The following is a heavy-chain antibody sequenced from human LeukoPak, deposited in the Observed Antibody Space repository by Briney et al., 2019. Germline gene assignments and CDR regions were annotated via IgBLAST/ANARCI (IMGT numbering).Heavy chain of an antibody. Sequence: SETLSLTCTVSGGSISSGSYYWSWIRQPAGKGLEWIGRIYTSGSTNYNPSLKSRVTISVDTSKNQFSLKLSSVTAADKSLYYCSREYSSSSIYYYYDMDVWGKGITVTVSS. V-gene: IGHV4-61*02. CDR2: IYTSGST. J-gene: IGHJ6*03. CDR1: GGSISSGSYY. D-gene: IGHD6-6*01. CDR3: SREYSSSSIYYYYDMDV.